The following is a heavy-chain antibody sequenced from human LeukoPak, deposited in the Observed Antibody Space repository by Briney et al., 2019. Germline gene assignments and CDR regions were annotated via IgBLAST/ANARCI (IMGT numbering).Heavy chain of an antibody. CDR3: SGGTYADY. V-gene: IGHV3-7*01. D-gene: IGHD3-16*01. Sequence: TGGSLRLSCAASGLTFSSYWRPWVRRAPGKGLVWVANTGQDGSEKTYVDSVKGRFTSSRDNAKNSLYLQMNSRRAEDTAVYYCSGGTYADYWGQGTLVTVSS. J-gene: IGHJ4*02. CDR2: TGQDGSEK. CDR1: GLTFSSYW.